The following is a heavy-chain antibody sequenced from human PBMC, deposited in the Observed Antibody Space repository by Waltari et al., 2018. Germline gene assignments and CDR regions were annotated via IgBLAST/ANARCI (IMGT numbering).Heavy chain of an antibody. V-gene: IGHV3-7*04. CDR1: GFPFSSHW. D-gene: IGHD6-13*01. Sequence: EVQLVESGGGLVQPGGSLRLSCAASGFPFSSHWRTWVRQAPGKGLEWVANIKRDGSEKYHVESVKGRFTISRDNAKNSLYLQMESLRGEDTAVYYCARGGYDGSWYWRDWGQGTLVTVSS. J-gene: IGHJ4*02. CDR3: ARGGYDGSWYWRD. CDR2: IKRDGSEK.